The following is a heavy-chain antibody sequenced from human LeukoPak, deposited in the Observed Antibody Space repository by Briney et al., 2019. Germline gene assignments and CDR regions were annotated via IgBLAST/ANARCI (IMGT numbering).Heavy chain of an antibody. CDR3: ARDQEGFGY. J-gene: IGHJ4*02. CDR1: GYTFTINY. V-gene: IGHV1-46*01. CDR2: IYPRDGST. Sequence: ASVKVSCKASGYTFTINYIHWVRQAPGQGLEWMGMIYPRDGSTSYAQKFQGRVTVTRDTSTSTVHMELSGLRSEDTAVYYCARDQEGFGYWGQGALVTVSS.